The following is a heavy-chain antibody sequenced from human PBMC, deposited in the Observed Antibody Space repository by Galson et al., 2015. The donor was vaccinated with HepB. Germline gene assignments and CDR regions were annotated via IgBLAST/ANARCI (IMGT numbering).Heavy chain of an antibody. D-gene: IGHD2-21*01. Sequence: ETLSLTCTVSGGSISSSSYYWGWIRQPPGKGLEWIGSIYYSGSTYYNPSLKSRVTISVDTSKNQFSLKLSSVTAADTAVYYCARLGDGDFDYWGQGTLVTVSS. J-gene: IGHJ4*02. CDR2: IYYSGST. CDR3: ARLGDGDFDY. CDR1: GGSISSSSYY. V-gene: IGHV4-39*01.